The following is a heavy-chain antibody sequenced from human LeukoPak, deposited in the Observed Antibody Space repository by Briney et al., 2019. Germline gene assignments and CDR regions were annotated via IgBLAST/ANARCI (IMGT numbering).Heavy chain of an antibody. CDR1: GFTFSSYW. CDR2: INSDGSST. Sequence: GGSLRLSCAASGFTFSSYWMHWVRQAPGKGLVWVSRINSDGSSTSYADSVKGRFTLSRGNAKNTLYLQMNSLRAEDTAVYYCARAVSSGWYYFDYWGQGTLVTVPS. J-gene: IGHJ4*02. V-gene: IGHV3-74*01. CDR3: ARAVSSGWYYFDY. D-gene: IGHD6-19*01.